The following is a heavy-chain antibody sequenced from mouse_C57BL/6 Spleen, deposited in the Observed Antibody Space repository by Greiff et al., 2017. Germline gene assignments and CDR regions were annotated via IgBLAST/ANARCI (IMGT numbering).Heavy chain of an antibody. CDR1: GYSITSGYY. CDR2: ISYDGSN. Sequence: DVKLQESGPGLVKPSQSLSLTCSVTGYSITSGYYWNWIRQFPGNKLEWMGYISYDGSNNYNPSLKNRISITRDTSKNQFFLKLNSVTTEDTATYYCARDRGYDEEKNYFDYWGQGTTLTVSS. CDR3: ARDRGYDEEKNYFDY. D-gene: IGHD2-2*01. V-gene: IGHV3-6*01. J-gene: IGHJ2*01.